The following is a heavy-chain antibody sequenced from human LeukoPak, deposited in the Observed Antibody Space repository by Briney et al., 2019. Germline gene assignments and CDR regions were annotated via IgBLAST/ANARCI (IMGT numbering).Heavy chain of an antibody. CDR1: DDSFSSHY. J-gene: IGHJ3*02. V-gene: IGHV4-59*11. CDR3: ARDLVTVTKGSDI. CDR2: ISYIGST. Sequence: SETLSLTCAVSDDSFSSHYWTWIRQPPGKGLEWIGYISYIGSTNYNPSLKSRVTISIDTSKNEFSLKLTSVTAADTAVYYCARDLVTVTKGSDIWGQGTMATVSS. D-gene: IGHD4-17*01.